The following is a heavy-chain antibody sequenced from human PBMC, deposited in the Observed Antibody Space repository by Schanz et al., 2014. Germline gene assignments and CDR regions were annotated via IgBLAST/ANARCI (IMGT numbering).Heavy chain of an antibody. V-gene: IGHV4-30-2*06. CDR2: IYYSGNT. Sequence: QVQLQESGPGLVKPSQTLSLTCAVSGGSISSGGYSWNWIRQSPGKGLEWIGYIYYSGNTYYNPSLKSRVTISVDRSKNQFSLRLDSVTAADTAVYYCARDTTWRLDLWGRGTLVTVSS. D-gene: IGHD1-1*01. CDR1: GGSISSGGYS. J-gene: IGHJ2*01. CDR3: ARDTTWRLDL.